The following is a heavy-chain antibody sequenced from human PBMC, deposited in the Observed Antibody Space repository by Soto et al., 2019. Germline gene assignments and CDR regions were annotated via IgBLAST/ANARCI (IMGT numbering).Heavy chain of an antibody. J-gene: IGHJ4*02. V-gene: IGHV3-74*01. CDR1: GFTFSNDW. D-gene: IGHD3-9*01. CDR3: IKVLTRGVGVPRFYFDS. Sequence: GGSLRLSCAASGFTFSNDWMHWVRQAPGKGLEWVSRINADGGSTHYADSVRGRFTISRDNAKNTLFLQLNSLRVEDTTIYYCIKVLTRGVGVPRFYFDSWGQGTLVTVSS. CDR2: INADGGST.